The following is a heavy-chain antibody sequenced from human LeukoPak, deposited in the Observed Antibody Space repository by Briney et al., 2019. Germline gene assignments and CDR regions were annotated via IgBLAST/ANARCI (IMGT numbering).Heavy chain of an antibody. CDR3: ARAVAGHRKFDY. J-gene: IGHJ4*02. CDR2: ISAYSGNT. Sequence: GASVKVSCKASGYTFSIYGISWVRQAPGQGLEWMGWISAYSGNTNYAQNFQGRVSMTTDTSTSTAYMELRSLRYDDTAVYYCARAVAGHRKFDYWGQGTLVTVSS. V-gene: IGHV1-18*04. D-gene: IGHD6-19*01. CDR1: GYTFSIYG.